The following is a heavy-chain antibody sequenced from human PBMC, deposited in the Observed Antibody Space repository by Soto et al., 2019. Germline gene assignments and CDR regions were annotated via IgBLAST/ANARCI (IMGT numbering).Heavy chain of an antibody. CDR2: IYYSGST. CDR3: ANGVAAADITGYYYYGMDV. D-gene: IGHD6-13*01. J-gene: IGHJ6*02. Sequence: SSETLSLTCTVSAGSISSSRCHWGWIRQPPGKGLEWIGSIYYSGSTYYNPSLKSRVTISVDTSKNQFSLKLSSVTAADTAVYYCANGVAAADITGYYYYGMDVWGQGTTVTVSS. V-gene: IGHV4-39*01. CDR1: AGSISSSRCH.